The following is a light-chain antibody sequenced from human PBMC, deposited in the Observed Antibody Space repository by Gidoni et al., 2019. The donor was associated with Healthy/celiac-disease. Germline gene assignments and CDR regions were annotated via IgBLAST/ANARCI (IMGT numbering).Light chain of an antibody. Sequence: EIVLTQSPGTLSLSPGERATLSCRASQSVSSSYLAWYQQKPGQAPRLLIYGASSRATGIPDRFSGSVSGTDFTLTISRLEPEDFAVYYCQQYGSSLTWTFGQGPKVEIK. CDR1: QSVSSSY. CDR3: QQYGSSLTWT. V-gene: IGKV3-20*01. CDR2: GAS. J-gene: IGKJ1*01.